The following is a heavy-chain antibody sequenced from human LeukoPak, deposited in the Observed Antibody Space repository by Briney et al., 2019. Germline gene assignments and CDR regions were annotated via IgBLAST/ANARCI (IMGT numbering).Heavy chain of an antibody. CDR1: GYTFTGYY. D-gene: IGHD6-13*01. CDR3: ARPSSSWYPEGVDFDY. Sequence: GASVKVSCKASGYTFTGYYMHWVRQAPGQGLEWMGWINPNSGGTNYAQKFQGRVTMTRDTSISTAYMELSRLRSDDTAVYYCARPSSSWYPEGVDFDYWGQGTLVTVSS. V-gene: IGHV1-2*02. J-gene: IGHJ4*02. CDR2: INPNSGGT.